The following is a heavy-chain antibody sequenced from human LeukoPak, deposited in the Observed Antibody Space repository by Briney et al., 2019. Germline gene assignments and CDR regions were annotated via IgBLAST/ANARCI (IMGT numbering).Heavy chain of an antibody. Sequence: SETVSLTCTVSGYSIRSGFYWGWIRQPPGKGLEWIGNIYHSGITYYTPSLKSRVTISVDTSKNQFYLKLSSVTAADTAVYYCARAVGYFDWLPVFEYWGQGTLVTVSS. CDR3: ARAVGYFDWLPVFEY. CDR1: GYSIRSGFY. CDR2: IYHSGIT. D-gene: IGHD3-9*01. V-gene: IGHV4-38-2*02. J-gene: IGHJ4*02.